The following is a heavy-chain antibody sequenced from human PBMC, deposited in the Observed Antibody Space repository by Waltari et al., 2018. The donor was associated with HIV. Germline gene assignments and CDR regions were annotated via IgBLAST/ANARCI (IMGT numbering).Heavy chain of an antibody. J-gene: IGHJ4*02. V-gene: IGHV3-7*01. CDR2: IKQDGSEK. CDR1: EFMFTSYW. D-gene: IGHD2-2*01. CDR3: ATSRTFDY. Sequence: EVLLVDSGGGLVQPGGSLRLSCTASEFMFTSYWMSWVRQAQGKGLEWVANIKQDGSEKYYVDSVKGRFTISRDNAKNSLYLQMNSLRAEDTAMYYCATSRTFDYWGQGTLVTVSS.